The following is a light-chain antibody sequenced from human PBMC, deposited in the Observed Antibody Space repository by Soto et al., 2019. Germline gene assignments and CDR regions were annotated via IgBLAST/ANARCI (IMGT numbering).Light chain of an antibody. CDR1: SSDVGGYQY. CDR3: SSYVSGTTWV. V-gene: IGLV2-14*01. CDR2: DVT. Sequence: QPVLTQPASVSGSPGQSITISCTGTSSDVGGYQYVSWYQQHPGKAPKLMIYDVTNRPSGISNRFSGSKSGNTASLTISGLQAEDEADYYCSSYVSGTTWVFGGGTKLTVL. J-gene: IGLJ3*02.